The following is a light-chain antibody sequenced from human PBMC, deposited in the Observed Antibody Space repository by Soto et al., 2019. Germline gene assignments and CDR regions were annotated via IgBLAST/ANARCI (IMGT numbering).Light chain of an antibody. CDR3: SSYAGSNNYV. CDR2: EVS. Sequence: QSVLTQPPSASGSPGQSVTISCTGTSSDVGGYNYVSWYQQHPGKAPKLMIYEVSKRPSGVPDRFSGSKSGNMASLTVSGLQAADEAAYYCSSYAGSNNYVFGTGTKVTVL. CDR1: SSDVGGYNY. J-gene: IGLJ1*01. V-gene: IGLV2-8*01.